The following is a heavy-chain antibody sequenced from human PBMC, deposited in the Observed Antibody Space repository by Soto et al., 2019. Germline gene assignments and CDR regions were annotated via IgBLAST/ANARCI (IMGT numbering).Heavy chain of an antibody. CDR3: AKTYYYDSSGYWPDY. CDR1: GFSFSSYA. CDR2: ISGSGGST. V-gene: IGHV3-23*01. D-gene: IGHD3-22*01. Sequence: GGSLRLSCAASGFSFSSYAMSWVRQAPGKGLEWVSTISGSGGSTHYADSVKGRFTISRDNSKKTVNLQMNSLRAEDTAVYYCAKTYYYDSSGYWPDYWGQGTLVTVSS. J-gene: IGHJ4*02.